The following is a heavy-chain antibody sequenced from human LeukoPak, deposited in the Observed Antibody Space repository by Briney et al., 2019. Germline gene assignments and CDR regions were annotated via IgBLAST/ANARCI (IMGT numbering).Heavy chain of an antibody. V-gene: IGHV3-7*01. D-gene: IGHD1/OR15-1a*01. CDR2: IKHDGSEK. J-gene: IGHJ6*03. CDR1: GLTFSNYW. CDR3: ARVRREMKRSLGRTTEYSYCYYMDV. Sequence: GGSLRLSCAASGLTFSNYWMSWVCQGPGKGLEWVANIKHDGSEKYYIDSVKGRFTISRDNAKNSVYLQMNRLRAEDTAVYYCARVRREMKRSLGRTTEYSYCYYMDVWGKGTTVTVSS.